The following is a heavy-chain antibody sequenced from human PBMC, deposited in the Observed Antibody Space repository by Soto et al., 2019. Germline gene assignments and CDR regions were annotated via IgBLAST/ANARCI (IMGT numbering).Heavy chain of an antibody. CDR3: AREGLGYCSGGSCYTAPP. J-gene: IGHJ5*02. CDR2: IYYSGST. D-gene: IGHD2-15*01. V-gene: IGHV4-59*12. Sequence: SETLSLTCTVSGGSISSYYWSWIRQPPGKGLEWIGYIYYSGSTYYNPSLKSRVTISVDTSKNQFSLKLSSVTAADTAVYYCAREGLGYCSGGSCYTAPPWGQGTLVTVSS. CDR1: GGSISSYY.